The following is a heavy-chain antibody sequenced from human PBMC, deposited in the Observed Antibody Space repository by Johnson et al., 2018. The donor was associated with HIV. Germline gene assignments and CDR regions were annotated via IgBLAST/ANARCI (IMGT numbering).Heavy chain of an antibody. J-gene: IGHJ3*02. D-gene: IGHD6-13*01. V-gene: IGHV3-33*01. CDR3: CIAPDAFDI. CDR1: GFTFSSYG. Sequence: QVQLVESGGGVVQPGRSLRLSCAASGFTFSSYGMHWVRQAPGKGLEWVALIWYDGTNKYYADSVKGRFTISRDNSKNTLYLQMNSLRAEDTAVYYCCIAPDAFDIWGQGTMVTVSS. CDR2: IWYDGTNK.